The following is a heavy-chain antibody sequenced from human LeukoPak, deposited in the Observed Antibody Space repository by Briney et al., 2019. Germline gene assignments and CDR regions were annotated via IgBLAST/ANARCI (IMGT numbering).Heavy chain of an antibody. Sequence: SETLSLTCTVSGGSISSYYWSWIRQPPGKGLEWIGYIYYSGSTNYNPSLKSRVTLSVDTSKNQFSLKLSSVTAADTAVYYCARVRGYCSSTSCYPTFDYWGQGTLVTVSS. J-gene: IGHJ4*02. CDR3: ARVRGYCSSTSCYPTFDY. CDR2: IYYSGST. V-gene: IGHV4-59*01. CDR1: GGSISSYY. D-gene: IGHD2-2*01.